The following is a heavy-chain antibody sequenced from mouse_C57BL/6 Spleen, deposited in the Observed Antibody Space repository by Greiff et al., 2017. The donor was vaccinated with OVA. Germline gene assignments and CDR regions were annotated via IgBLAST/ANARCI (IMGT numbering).Heavy chain of an antibody. CDR1: GYTFTSYW. CDR3: APTVVEGAGYFDV. Sequence: QVQLQQPGAELVKPGASVKLSCKASGYTFTSYWMHWVKQRPGQGLEWIGMIRPNSGSTNYNEKFKSKATLTVDKSSSTAYMQLSSLTSEDSAVYYCAPTVVEGAGYFDVWGTGTTVTVSS. CDR2: IRPNSGST. V-gene: IGHV1-64*01. J-gene: IGHJ1*03. D-gene: IGHD1-1*01.